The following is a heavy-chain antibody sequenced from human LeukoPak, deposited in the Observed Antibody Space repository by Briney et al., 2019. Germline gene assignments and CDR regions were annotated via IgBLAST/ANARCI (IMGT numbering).Heavy chain of an antibody. J-gene: IGHJ4*02. D-gene: IGHD3-3*01. Sequence: GASVKVSCKASGGTFSSYAISWVRQAPGQGREWMGGIIPIFGTANNAQKFQGRVTITADESTSTAYMALSSLRSEDTAVYYCARGHPHSYYDFWSGYYLPDFDYWGQGTLVTVSS. V-gene: IGHV1-69*01. CDR1: GGTFSSYA. CDR3: ARGHPHSYYDFWSGYYLPDFDY. CDR2: IIPIFGTA.